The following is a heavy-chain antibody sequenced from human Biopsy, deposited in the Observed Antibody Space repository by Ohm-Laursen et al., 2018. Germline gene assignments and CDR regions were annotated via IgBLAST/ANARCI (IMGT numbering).Heavy chain of an antibody. CDR3: ARDYDTSGYYYGS. CDR1: GGSISNNNYY. Sequence: SDTLSFTCTVSGGSISNNNYYWGWIRQPPGKGLEWIGSIFYRGSTHYKPSLKSRVNISVDTSKNQFSQKLNSVTAADTAVYYCARDYDTSGYYYGSWGQGTLVTVSS. V-gene: IGHV4-39*01. D-gene: IGHD3-22*01. J-gene: IGHJ5*02. CDR2: IFYRGST.